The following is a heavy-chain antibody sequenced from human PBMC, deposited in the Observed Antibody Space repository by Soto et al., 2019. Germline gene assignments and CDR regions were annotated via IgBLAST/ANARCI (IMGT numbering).Heavy chain of an antibody. J-gene: IGHJ4*02. Sequence: PGGSLRLSCAASGFTFSSYSMNWVRQAPGKGLEWVSYISSSSSTIYYADSVKGRFTISRDNAKNSLYLQMNSLRAEDTAVYYCARDTAGTSDWGQGTLVTVSS. V-gene: IGHV3-48*01. CDR3: ARDTAGTSD. CDR2: ISSSSSTI. D-gene: IGHD6-13*01. CDR1: GFTFSSYS.